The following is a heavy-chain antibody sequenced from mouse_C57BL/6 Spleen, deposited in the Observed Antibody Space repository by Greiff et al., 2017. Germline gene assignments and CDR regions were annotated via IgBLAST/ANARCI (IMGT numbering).Heavy chain of an antibody. Sequence: EVHLVESGEGLVKPGGSLKLSCAASGFTFSSYAMSWVRQTPEKRLEWVAYISSGGDYIYYAATVKGRFTISRDNARNTLYLQMSSLKSEDTAMXYCTRDGYYSWFADWGQGTLVTVSA. J-gene: IGHJ3*01. V-gene: IGHV5-9-1*02. CDR2: ISSGGDYI. CDR3: TRDGYYSWFAD. CDR1: GFTFSSYA. D-gene: IGHD2-3*01.